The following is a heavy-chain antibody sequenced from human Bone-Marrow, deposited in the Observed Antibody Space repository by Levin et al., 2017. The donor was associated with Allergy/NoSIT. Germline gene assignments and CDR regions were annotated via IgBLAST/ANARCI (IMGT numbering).Heavy chain of an antibody. CDR3: ARHLTQSQLPLNWFDP. Sequence: GESLKISCKGSGYSFTSYWIGWVRQMPGKGLEWMGIIYPGDSDTRYSPSFQGQVTISADKSISTAYLQWSSLKASDTAMYYCARHLTQSQLPLNWFDPWGQGTLVTVSS. CDR2: IYPGDSDT. J-gene: IGHJ5*02. CDR1: GYSFTSYW. D-gene: IGHD2-2*01. V-gene: IGHV5-51*01.